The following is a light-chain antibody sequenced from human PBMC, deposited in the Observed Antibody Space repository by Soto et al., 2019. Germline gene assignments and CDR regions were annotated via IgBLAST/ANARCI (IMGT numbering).Light chain of an antibody. CDR2: GAS. CDR1: QSISSNY. V-gene: IGKV3D-20*02. J-gene: IGKJ1*01. CDR3: QQGNTWPWT. Sequence: ETLLTQTRATECWAREECTSLSSRSSQSISSNYLAWYQLKPGQAPRLLIYGASSRATGIPDRFSGSGYGTDFTLIISTLEPEDFAFYYCQQGNTWPWTFGQGTKVDIK.